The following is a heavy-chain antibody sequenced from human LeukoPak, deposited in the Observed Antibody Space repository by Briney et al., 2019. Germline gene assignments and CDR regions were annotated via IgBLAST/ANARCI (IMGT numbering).Heavy chain of an antibody. D-gene: IGHD1-26*01. CDR2: ISYDGSNK. CDR3: ARGRYSGSSLGSFAY. J-gene: IGHJ4*02. Sequence: PGGSLRLSCAASGFTFSSYAMHWVRQAPGKGLEWVSVISYDGSNKYYADSVKGRFTISRDNSKNTLYPQMNSLRAEDTAVYYCARGRYSGSSLGSFAYWGQGTLVTVSS. CDR1: GFTFSSYA. V-gene: IGHV3-30-3*01.